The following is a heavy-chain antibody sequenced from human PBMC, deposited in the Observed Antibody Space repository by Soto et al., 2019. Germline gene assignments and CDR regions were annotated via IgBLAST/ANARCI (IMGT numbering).Heavy chain of an antibody. CDR1: GFSLTTTGVG. J-gene: IGHJ4*02. CDR2: IYWDDDK. D-gene: IGHD6-19*01. Sequence: QITLKESGPSLVKPTQTLTLTCTFSGFSLTTTGVGVVWIRQPPGKALEWLALIYWDDDKHYSPSLRSRLTVTQDTTKSQVVLTLTNVDPADTGTYFCAHVGGLEQWLYRLDHWGQGTLVTGSS. CDR3: AHVGGLEQWLYRLDH. V-gene: IGHV2-5*02.